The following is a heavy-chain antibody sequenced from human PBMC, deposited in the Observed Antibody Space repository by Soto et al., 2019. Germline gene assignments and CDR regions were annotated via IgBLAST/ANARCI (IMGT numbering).Heavy chain of an antibody. V-gene: IGHV4-59*08. CDR2: IYYSGST. Sequence: SETLSLTCTVSGGSIGSHYVSWIRQPPGKGLEWIGYIYYSGSTNYNPSLKSRVTISVDTSKNQFSLKLSSVTAADTAVYYCARHGRTTSPWDAFDIWGQGTMVTVSS. J-gene: IGHJ3*02. CDR3: ARHGRTTSPWDAFDI. CDR1: GGSIGSHY. D-gene: IGHD4-17*01.